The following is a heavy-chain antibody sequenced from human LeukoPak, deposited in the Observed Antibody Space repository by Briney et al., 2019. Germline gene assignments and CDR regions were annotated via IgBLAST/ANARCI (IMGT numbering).Heavy chain of an antibody. D-gene: IGHD2/OR15-2a*01. J-gene: IGHJ4*02. CDR1: GGSISSYY. V-gene: IGHV4-59*01. CDR3: ARAFYDSNLFDY. Sequence: PSETLSLTCTVSGGSISSYYWSWIRQPPGKGLEWIGYIYYSGNTNYNPSLKSRVTISVDTSKNQFSLNLSSVTAADTAVYYCARAFYDSNLFDYWGQGTLVTVSS. CDR2: IYYSGNT.